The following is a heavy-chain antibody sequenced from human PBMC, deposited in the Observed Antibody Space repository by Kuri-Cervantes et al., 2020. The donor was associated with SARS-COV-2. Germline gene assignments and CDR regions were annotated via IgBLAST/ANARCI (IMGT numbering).Heavy chain of an antibody. Sequence: SVKVSCKASGGTFSSYAISWVRQAPGQGLEWMGGIIPIFGTANYAQKFQGRVTITADESTSTAYMELSSLRSEDTAVYYCARPPEEGAVTTWGNDYWGQGILVTVSS. CDR3: ARPPEEGAVTTWGNDY. J-gene: IGHJ4*02. D-gene: IGHD4-17*01. V-gene: IGHV1-69*13. CDR2: IIPIFGTA. CDR1: GGTFSSYA.